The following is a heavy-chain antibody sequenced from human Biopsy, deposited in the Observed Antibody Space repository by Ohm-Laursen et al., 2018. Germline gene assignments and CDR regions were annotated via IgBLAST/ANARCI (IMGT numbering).Heavy chain of an antibody. J-gene: IGHJ3*02. CDR3: AREFTYNYGAKGALDI. CDR1: GGSLSGYS. CDR2: IYASETT. Sequence: SETLSLTCTASGGSLSGYSWNWIRQPAGKGLEWIGRIYASETTHFNPSLRSRLIMSVDTSRNQFSLRLSSVTAADTAIYYCAREFTYNYGAKGALDIWGQGTKVTVSS. D-gene: IGHD4/OR15-4a*01. V-gene: IGHV4-4*07.